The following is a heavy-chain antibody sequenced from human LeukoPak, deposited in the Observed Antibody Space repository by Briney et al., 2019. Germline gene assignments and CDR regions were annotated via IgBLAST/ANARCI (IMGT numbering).Heavy chain of an antibody. CDR3: AREEYYYGSGTS. D-gene: IGHD3-10*01. CDR1: GGSISSGDYY. CDR2: IYYSGST. Sequence: PSETLSLTCTVSGGSISSGDYYWSWIRQPPGKGLEWIGYIYYSGSTNYNPSLKSRVTISVDTSKNQFSLKLSSVTAADTAVYYCAREEYYYGSGTSWGQGTLVTVSS. J-gene: IGHJ5*02. V-gene: IGHV4-61*08.